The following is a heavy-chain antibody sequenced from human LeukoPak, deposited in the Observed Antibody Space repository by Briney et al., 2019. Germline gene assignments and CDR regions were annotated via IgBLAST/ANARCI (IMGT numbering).Heavy chain of an antibody. D-gene: IGHD6-19*01. CDR3: AKGTGYSSGWPQTFDY. CDR1: GFTFSSYA. J-gene: IGHJ4*02. CDR2: ISGSGGST. V-gene: IGHV3-23*01. Sequence: GGSLRLSCAASGFTFSSYAMSWVRQAPGKGLEWVSAISGSGGSTYYADSVKGRFTISRDNSKNTLYLQMNSLRAEDTAVYYCAKGTGYSSGWPQTFDYWGQGTLATVSS.